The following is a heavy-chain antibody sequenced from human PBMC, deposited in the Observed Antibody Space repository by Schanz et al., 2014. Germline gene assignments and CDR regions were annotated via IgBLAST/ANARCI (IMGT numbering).Heavy chain of an antibody. CDR1: GFTFSSYL. Sequence: EVQLLESGGGLVKPGGSLTLSCAASGFTFSSYLMSWVRQAPGKGLEWVSGIGGSGGSTDYADSVKGRFTISRDNSKNTVHLQMNSLRAEDTAVYFCAKDRWRATVMVDAFDIWGQGTKVTVSS. D-gene: IGHD4-4*01. V-gene: IGHV3-23*01. CDR3: AKDRWRATVMVDAFDI. CDR2: IGGSGGST. J-gene: IGHJ3*02.